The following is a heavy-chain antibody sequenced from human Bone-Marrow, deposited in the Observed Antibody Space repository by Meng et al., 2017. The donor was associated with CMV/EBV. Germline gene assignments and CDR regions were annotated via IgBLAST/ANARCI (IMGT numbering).Heavy chain of an antibody. CDR2: ISAYNGNT. V-gene: IGHV1-18*04. Sequence: ASVKVSCKASGYTFTSYYMHWVRQAPGQGLEWMGWISAYNGNTNYAQKLQGRVTMTTDTSTSTAYMELRSLRSDDTAVYYCARELVGATRAYFDYWGQGTLVTVSS. CDR3: ARELVGATRAYFDY. CDR1: GYTFTSYY. D-gene: IGHD1-26*01. J-gene: IGHJ4*02.